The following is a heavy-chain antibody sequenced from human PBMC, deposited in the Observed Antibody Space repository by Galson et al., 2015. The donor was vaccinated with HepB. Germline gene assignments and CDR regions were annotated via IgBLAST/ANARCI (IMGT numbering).Heavy chain of an antibody. D-gene: IGHD3-3*01. CDR1: GGSISSSSYY. CDR2: IYYSGST. J-gene: IGHJ3*02. V-gene: IGHV4-39*07. CDR3: ARTYYDFWSGYYTPRSRPDDAFDI. Sequence: ETLSLTCTVSGGSISSSSYYWGWIRQPPGKGLEWIGSIYYSGSTYYNPSLKSRVTISVDTSKNQFSLKLSSVTAADTAVYYCARTYYDFWSGYYTPRSRPDDAFDIWGQGTMVTVSS.